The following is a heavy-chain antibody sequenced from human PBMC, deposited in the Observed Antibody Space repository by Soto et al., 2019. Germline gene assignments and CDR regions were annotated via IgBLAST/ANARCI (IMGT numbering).Heavy chain of an antibody. CDR3: ARGGNDVLTNYYYYYYYMDV. D-gene: IGHD1-1*01. CDR1: GYTFTSYD. CDR2: MNPNSGNT. V-gene: IGHV1-8*01. Sequence: QVQLVQSGAEVKKPGASVKVSCKASGYTFTSYDINWVRQATGQGLEWMGWMNPNSGNTGYAQKFQGRVTMTRNTSISTAYMELSSLRSEDTAVYYCARGGNDVLTNYYYYYYYMDVWGKGTTVTVSS. J-gene: IGHJ6*03.